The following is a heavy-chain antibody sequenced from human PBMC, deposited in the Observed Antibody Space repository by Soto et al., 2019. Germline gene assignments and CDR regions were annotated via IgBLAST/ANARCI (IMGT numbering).Heavy chain of an antibody. V-gene: IGHV4-59*11. Sequence: SETLSLTCTISGDSFSNHYWTWIRQSPGKGLEWIGYIFHSGITDYNPSVKSRVTISIDKSRNLFSLNLTSVTAADTAVYYCARGRYFYDSRGYYRTLDSWGQGTLVTVSS. CDR2: IFHSGIT. CDR1: GDSFSNHY. CDR3: ARGRYFYDSRGYYRTLDS. D-gene: IGHD3-22*01. J-gene: IGHJ5*01.